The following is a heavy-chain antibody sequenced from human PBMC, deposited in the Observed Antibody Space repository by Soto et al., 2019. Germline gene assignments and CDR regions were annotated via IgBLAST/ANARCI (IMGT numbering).Heavy chain of an antibody. Sequence: SETLSLTCTVSGGSISSYYWSWIRQPPGKGLEWIGYIYYSGSTNYNPSLKSRVTISVDTSKNQFSLTAEDAALYFCARERYSGYDGPRYCLFDPWGQGTQVTVSS. CDR1: GGSISSYY. CDR2: IYYSGST. CDR3: SGYDGPRYCLFDP. D-gene: IGHD5-12*01. J-gene: IGHJ5*02. V-gene: IGHV4-59*01.